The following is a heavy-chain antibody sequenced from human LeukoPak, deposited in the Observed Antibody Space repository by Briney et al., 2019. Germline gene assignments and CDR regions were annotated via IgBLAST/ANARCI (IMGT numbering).Heavy chain of an antibody. D-gene: IGHD4-23*01. J-gene: IGHJ4*02. CDR3: ARGSAVVGGGGPLFDY. V-gene: IGHV1-2*02. CDR1: GYTFTDFY. CDR2: INPNSGGT. Sequence: VASVTVPCKASGYTFTDFYIHWVRQAPGQGLEWMGWINPNSGGTNYAQKFQGRVTMTRDTSISTAYLDLSSLRSDDTAVYYCARGSAVVGGGGPLFDYWGQGTLVAVSS.